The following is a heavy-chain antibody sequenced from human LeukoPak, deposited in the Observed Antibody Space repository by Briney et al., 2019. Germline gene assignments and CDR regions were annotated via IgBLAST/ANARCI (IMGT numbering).Heavy chain of an antibody. D-gene: IGHD3-3*01. Sequence: GASVKISCKASGYSFTENYIHWARQAPGQGLEWMGRINPKTGGTNYAQKFQSRVTMTTDTSVSTAYMELSRLRSDDTAVYYCARWGRFLEWLSLTLDYWGQGTLVTVSS. CDR1: GYSFTENY. J-gene: IGHJ4*02. V-gene: IGHV1-2*06. CDR2: INPKTGGT. CDR3: ARWGRFLEWLSLTLDY.